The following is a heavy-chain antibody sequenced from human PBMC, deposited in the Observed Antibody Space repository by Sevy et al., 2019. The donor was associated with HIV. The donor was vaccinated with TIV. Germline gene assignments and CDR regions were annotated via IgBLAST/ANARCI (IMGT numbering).Heavy chain of an antibody. V-gene: IGHV3-30*04. Sequence: GGSLRLSCAASGFTFNTHAMHWVRQAPGKGLEWVAVISYAGSATYYTDSVKGRFTISRDNSKNKLYLEMTSLRVEDTAAYDCTRDWGYDPNYVPGHYWGRGTPVTVSS. CDR3: TRDWGYDPNYVPGHY. CDR2: ISYAGSAT. J-gene: IGHJ4*02. CDR1: GFTFNTHA. D-gene: IGHD4-4*01.